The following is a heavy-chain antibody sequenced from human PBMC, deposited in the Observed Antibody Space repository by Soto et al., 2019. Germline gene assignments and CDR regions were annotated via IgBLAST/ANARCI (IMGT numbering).Heavy chain of an antibody. CDR1: GFTFSSYA. Sequence: GGSLRLSCAASGFTFSSYAMSWVRQAPGKGLEWVSAISGSGGSTHYADSVKGRFTISRDNSKNTLYLQMNSLRAEDTAVYYCAKDPMGVPAVSNWFDPWGQGTLVTVSS. CDR2: ISGSGGST. V-gene: IGHV3-23*01. CDR3: AKDPMGVPAVSNWFDP. D-gene: IGHD2-2*01. J-gene: IGHJ5*02.